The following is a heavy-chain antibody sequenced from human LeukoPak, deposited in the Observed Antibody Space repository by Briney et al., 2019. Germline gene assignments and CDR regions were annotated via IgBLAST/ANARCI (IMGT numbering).Heavy chain of an antibody. CDR1: GGSISSGSYY. V-gene: IGHV4-61*09. J-gene: IGHJ5*02. CDR2: IYSSGST. D-gene: IGHD2-15*01. CDR3: ARGGPYCSGSGCYPRTSNWFDP. Sequence: PSETLSLTCTVSGGSISSGSYYWSWIRQPAGKGLEWIGHIYSSGSTNYNPSLKSRVTISVDTSKNQFSLKLSSVTATDTAVYYCARGGPYCSGSGCYPRTSNWFDPWGQGTLVTVSS.